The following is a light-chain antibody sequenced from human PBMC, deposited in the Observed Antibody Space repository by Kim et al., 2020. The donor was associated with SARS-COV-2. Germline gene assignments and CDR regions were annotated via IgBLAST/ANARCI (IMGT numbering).Light chain of an antibody. CDR2: DGF. V-gene: IGKV3-11*01. Sequence: LSLSPGESATLSCRASQSIGSSLAWYQHKPGQAPRLLIYDGFNRATGIPARFSGSGSGTDFTLTISSLEPEDFAVYYCQQRSNWYTFGQGTKLEI. CDR3: QQRSNWYT. J-gene: IGKJ2*01. CDR1: QSIGSS.